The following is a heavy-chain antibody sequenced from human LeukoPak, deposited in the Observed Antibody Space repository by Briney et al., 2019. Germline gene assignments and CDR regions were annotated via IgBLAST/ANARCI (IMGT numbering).Heavy chain of an antibody. CDR1: GYTFSNYG. CDR2: ISAYTGNT. V-gene: IGHV1-18*01. CDR3: ARDEFDFGAYYFDY. J-gene: IGHJ4*02. Sequence: GASVKVSCKASGYTFSNYGLSWLRQAPGHGLEWMGWISAYTGNTNYAQKFQGRVTLTTDTSTTTAYMDLRSLRSDDTAVYYCARDEFDFGAYYFDYWGQGTLVTVSS. D-gene: IGHD4-17*01.